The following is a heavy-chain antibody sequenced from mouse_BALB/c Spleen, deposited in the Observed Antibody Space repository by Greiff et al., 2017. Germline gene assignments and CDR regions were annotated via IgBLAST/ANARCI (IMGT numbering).Heavy chain of an antibody. CDR2: IWAGGST. V-gene: IGHV2-9*02. J-gene: IGHJ3*01. CDR1: GFSLTSYG. D-gene: IGHD2-1*01. Sequence: VKLEESGPGLVAPSQSLSITCTVSGFSLTSYGVHWVRQPPGKGLEWLGVIWAGGSTNYNPALMSRLSISKDNSKSQVFLKMNSLQTDDTAMYYCARDYGNLFAYWGQGTLVTVSA. CDR3: ARDYGNLFAY.